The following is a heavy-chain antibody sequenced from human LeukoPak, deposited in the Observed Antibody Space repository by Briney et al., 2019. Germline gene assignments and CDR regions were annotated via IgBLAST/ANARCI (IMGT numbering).Heavy chain of an antibody. CDR2: ISSSSSYT. Sequence: GGSLRLSCAASGFTFSDDYMSWLRQAPGKGLEWVSYISSSSSYTNYADSVKGRFTISRDNAKNSLYLQMNSLRAEDTAVYYCARGGGYENFDYWGQGTLVTVSS. J-gene: IGHJ4*02. CDR1: GFTFSDDY. V-gene: IGHV3-11*05. CDR3: ARGGGYENFDY. D-gene: IGHD5-12*01.